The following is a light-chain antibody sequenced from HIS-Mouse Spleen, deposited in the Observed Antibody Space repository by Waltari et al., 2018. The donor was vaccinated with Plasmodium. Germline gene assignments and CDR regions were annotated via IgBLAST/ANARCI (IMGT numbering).Light chain of an antibody. Sequence: QSALTQPASVSGSPGQSITIPCPGTSRDVGSYNLVSWYQQHPGKAPKLMIYEGRKRPSGVSNRFSGSKSGNTASLTISGLQAEDEADYYCCSYAGSSTFVVFGGGTKLTVL. CDR1: SRDVGSYNL. CDR2: EGR. V-gene: IGLV2-23*03. CDR3: CSYAGSSTFVV. J-gene: IGLJ2*01.